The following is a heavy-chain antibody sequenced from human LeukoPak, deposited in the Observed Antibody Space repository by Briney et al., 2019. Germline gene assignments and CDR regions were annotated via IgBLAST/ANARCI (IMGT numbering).Heavy chain of an antibody. CDR3: ARARGAVAIDY. J-gene: IGHJ4*02. V-gene: IGHV4-34*01. CDR2: INHNGST. Sequence: SETLSLTCAVYGGSFSGYYWSWIRQPPGKGLEWIGEINHNGSTNYNPSLKSRVTISVDTSKNQFSLKLSSVTAADTAVYYCARARGAVAIDYWGQGTLVTVSS. CDR1: GGSFSGYY. D-gene: IGHD6-19*01.